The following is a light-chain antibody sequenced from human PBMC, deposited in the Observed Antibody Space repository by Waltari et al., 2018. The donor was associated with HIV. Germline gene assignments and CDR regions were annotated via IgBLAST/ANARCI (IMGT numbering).Light chain of an antibody. V-gene: IGLV1-40*01. CDR1: SYNIGAGFD. CDR3: QSYDISLSGWV. Sequence: QSVLTQPPSVSGAPGQRVTISCTGTSYNIGAGFDVHWYQQLPGTVPKVLIYNNPDRPSGVPDRFSGSKSATSASLAITGLQAEDEANYYCQSYDISLSGWVFGGGTKLTVL. CDR2: NNP. J-gene: IGLJ2*01.